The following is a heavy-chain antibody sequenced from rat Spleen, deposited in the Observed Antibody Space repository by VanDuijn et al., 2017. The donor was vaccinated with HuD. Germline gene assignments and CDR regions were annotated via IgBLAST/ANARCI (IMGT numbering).Heavy chain of an antibody. CDR1: GFTFSTAW. CDR3: AESTRDYVMDA. CDR2: IKAKSNNYAT. D-gene: IGHD1-5*01. Sequence: EVQVLESGGGLVQPGNSLKLSCATSGFTFSTAWMYWYRQFPEKRLEWVARIKAKSNNYATDYTESVKGRFTISRDDSKSSIYLQMNNLKEEDTTIYYCAESTRDYVMDAWGQGASVTVSS. V-gene: IGHV6-6*01. J-gene: IGHJ4*01.